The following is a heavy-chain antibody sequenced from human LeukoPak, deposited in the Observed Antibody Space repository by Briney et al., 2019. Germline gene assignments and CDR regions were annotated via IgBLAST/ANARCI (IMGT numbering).Heavy chain of an antibody. J-gene: IGHJ4*02. CDR2: IYHSGST. Sequence: SETLSLTCAVSGGSISSSNWWSWVRQPPGKGLEWIGEIYHSGSTYYNPSLKSRVTISVDTSKNQFSLKLSSVTAADTAVYYCARGFYYGSGSYPYWGQGTLVTVSS. D-gene: IGHD3-10*01. V-gene: IGHV4-4*02. CDR1: GGSISSSNW. CDR3: ARGFYYGSGSYPY.